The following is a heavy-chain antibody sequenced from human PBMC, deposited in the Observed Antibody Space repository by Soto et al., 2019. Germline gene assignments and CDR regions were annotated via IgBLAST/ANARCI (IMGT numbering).Heavy chain of an antibody. CDR1: GGSFSGYY. D-gene: IGHD4-4*01. V-gene: IGHV4-34*01. Sequence: SETLSLTCAVYGGSFSGYYWSWIRQPPGKGLEWIGEINHSGSTNYNPSLKSRVTISVDTSKNQFSLMLSSVTAADTAVYYCARGKMWYQLPKITVTTFVRSSHRYYYGMDVWGQGTTVTVSS. CDR2: INHSGST. CDR3: ARGKMWYQLPKITVTTFVRSSHRYYYGMDV. J-gene: IGHJ6*02.